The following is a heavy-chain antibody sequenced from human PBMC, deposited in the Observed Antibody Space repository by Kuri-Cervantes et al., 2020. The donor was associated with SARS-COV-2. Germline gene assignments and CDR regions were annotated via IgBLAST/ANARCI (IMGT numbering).Heavy chain of an antibody. CDR3: ARGEGP. CDR1: GGSMSSYY. J-gene: IGHJ5*02. Sequence: SETLSLTCSISGGSMSSYYWSWIRQPPGKGLEWMGNIYPSGSTDYNPSLINRVTISLDRSKNQFSLKMTSLTAADAAVYYCARGEGPWGQGSLVTVSS. V-gene: IGHV4-4*09. CDR2: IYPSGST. D-gene: IGHD3-10*01.